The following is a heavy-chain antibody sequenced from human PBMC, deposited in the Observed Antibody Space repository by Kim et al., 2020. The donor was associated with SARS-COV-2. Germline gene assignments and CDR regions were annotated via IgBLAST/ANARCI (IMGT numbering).Heavy chain of an antibody. CDR3: VKDVEANYGWGGVYYGM. CDR1: GFTFSNYG. CDR2: IWPDGGKK. V-gene: IGHV3-33*06. Sequence: GGSLRLSCAASGFTFSNYGMHWVRQAPGKGLEWVAVIWPDGGKKYYLDSVKGRFPISRDNSKNTLYLQMESLRVEDMPVYYCVKDVEANYGWGGVYYGM. D-gene: IGHD3-10*01. J-gene: IGHJ6*01.